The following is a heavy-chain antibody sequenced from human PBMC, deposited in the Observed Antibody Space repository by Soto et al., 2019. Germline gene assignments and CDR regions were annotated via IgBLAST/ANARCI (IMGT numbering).Heavy chain of an antibody. J-gene: IGHJ4*02. V-gene: IGHV3-30*03. Sequence: GGSLRLSCAASGFTFSSHAMHWVRQAPDKGLEWVAFISNDGTRKYYGDSVKGRLTISRDQSQNTVFLQMNSLRAEDTAVYYCARDRIDTWSFDYWGRGTLVTV. CDR2: ISNDGTRK. D-gene: IGHD2-15*01. CDR1: GFTFSSHA. CDR3: ARDRIDTWSFDY.